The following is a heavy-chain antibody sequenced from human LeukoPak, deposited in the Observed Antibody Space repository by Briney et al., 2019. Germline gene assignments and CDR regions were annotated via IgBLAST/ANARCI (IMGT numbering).Heavy chain of an antibody. Sequence: PSETLSLTCTVSGYTISTGYYWGWIRQPPGKGLEWIGSIYHSGSTFYNPSLNSRLTMSVDTSKNSFSLKLSSVTAADTAVYYCARVLDYYGSGSRDFDYWSQGTLVTVSS. CDR2: IYHSGST. CDR3: ARVLDYYGSGSRDFDY. J-gene: IGHJ4*02. CDR1: GYTISTGYY. V-gene: IGHV4-38-2*02. D-gene: IGHD3-10*01.